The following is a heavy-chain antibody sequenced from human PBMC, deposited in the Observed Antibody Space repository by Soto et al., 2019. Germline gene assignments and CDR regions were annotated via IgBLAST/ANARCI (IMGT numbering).Heavy chain of an antibody. Sequence: SETLSLTCTVSGGSVSSGGYYWSWIRQHPGKGLEWIGYIYYSGSTYYNPSLKSRVTISVDTSKNQFSLKLSSVTAADTAVYYCAREEGYCSSTSCQDWFDPWGQGTLVTVSS. D-gene: IGHD2-2*01. CDR1: GGSVSSGGYY. J-gene: IGHJ5*02. V-gene: IGHV4-31*03. CDR2: IYYSGST. CDR3: AREEGYCSSTSCQDWFDP.